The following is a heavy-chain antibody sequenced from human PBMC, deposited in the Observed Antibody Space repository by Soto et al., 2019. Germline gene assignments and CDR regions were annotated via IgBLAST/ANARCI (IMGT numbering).Heavy chain of an antibody. CDR1: GGSMSSSIYY. Sequence: PSETLSLTWTVSGGSMSSSIYYWVWIRQPPGKVLEWIANMYFSGFYSGSTSYNPSLKSRVTISVDTSKNQFSLQVSSVTAADTAVYYCARGFDILTFGFCLDYWGQGTLVTVSS. V-gene: IGHV4-39*01. D-gene: IGHD3-9*01. CDR3: ARGFDILTFGFCLDY. J-gene: IGHJ4*02. CDR2: MYFSGFYSGST.